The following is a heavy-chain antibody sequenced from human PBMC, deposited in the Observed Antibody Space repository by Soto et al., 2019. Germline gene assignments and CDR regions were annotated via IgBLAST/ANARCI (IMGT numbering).Heavy chain of an antibody. CDR3: ARGDYHDSSGPFSDAFDI. D-gene: IGHD3-22*01. V-gene: IGHV3-7*04. Sequence: PGGSLRLSCAASGFTFSSYWMSWVRQAPGKGLEWVANIKQDGSEKWYVGSVKGRFTISRDNAKKSLYLQMNSLRVEDTAVYYCARGDYHDSSGPFSDAFDIWGQGTMVTVSS. J-gene: IGHJ3*02. CDR1: GFTFSSYW. CDR2: IKQDGSEK.